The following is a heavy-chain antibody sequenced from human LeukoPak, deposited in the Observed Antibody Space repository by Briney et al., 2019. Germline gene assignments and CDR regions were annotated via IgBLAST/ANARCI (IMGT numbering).Heavy chain of an antibody. D-gene: IGHD1-26*01. CDR1: GGSISSNNW. CDR3: ARGPSLGAHLDY. CDR2: IYHYGTT. V-gene: IGHV4-4*02. Sequence: SETLSLTCAVSGGSISSNNWWTWVRPAPGKGLEGIGEIYHYGTTNYNPSLKGRVTISVDKSKNQFSLKFNSVTAADTAVYYCARGPSLGAHLDYWGQGTLVTVSS. J-gene: IGHJ4*02.